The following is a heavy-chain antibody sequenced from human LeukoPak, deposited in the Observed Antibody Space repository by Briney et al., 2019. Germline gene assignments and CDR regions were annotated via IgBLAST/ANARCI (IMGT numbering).Heavy chain of an antibody. CDR3: ARHAGIAAAGYYFDY. Sequence: SETLSLTCTVSGGSISSYYWSWIRQPAGKGLEWIGRIYTSGGTNYNPSLKSRVTISVDTSKNQFSLKLSSVTAADTAVYYCARHAGIAAAGYYFDYWGQGTLVTVSS. CDR1: GGSISSYY. D-gene: IGHD6-13*01. V-gene: IGHV4-4*07. CDR2: IYTSGGT. J-gene: IGHJ4*02.